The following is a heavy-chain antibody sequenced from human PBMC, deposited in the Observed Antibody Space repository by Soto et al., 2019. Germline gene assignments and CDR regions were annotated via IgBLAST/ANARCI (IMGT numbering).Heavy chain of an antibody. CDR1: GFTFTSSA. Sequence: SVKVSCKASGFTFTSSAVQWVRQARGQRLEWIGWIVVGSGNTNYAQKFQERVTITRDMSTSTAYMELSSLRSEDTAVYYCAAEGALEYGDYSFDYWGQGTLVTVSS. CDR2: IVVGSGNT. J-gene: IGHJ4*02. V-gene: IGHV1-58*01. D-gene: IGHD4-17*01. CDR3: AAEGALEYGDYSFDY.